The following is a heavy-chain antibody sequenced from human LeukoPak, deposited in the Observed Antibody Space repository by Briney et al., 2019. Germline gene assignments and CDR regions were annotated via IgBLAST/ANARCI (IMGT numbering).Heavy chain of an antibody. CDR1: GGSFSGYY. CDR2: INHSGST. CDR3: ARGPYLGFGESRRAFDI. Sequence: PSETLSLTCTVYGGSFSGYYWNWIRQPPGKGLEWIGEINHSGSTNYNPSLKSRVTISVDTSKNQFSLKLSSVTAADTAVYYCARGPYLGFGESRRAFDIWGQGTMVTVSS. D-gene: IGHD3-10*01. V-gene: IGHV4-34*01. J-gene: IGHJ3*02.